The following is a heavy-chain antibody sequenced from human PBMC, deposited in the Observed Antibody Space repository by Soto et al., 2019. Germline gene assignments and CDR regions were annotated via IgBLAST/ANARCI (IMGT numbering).Heavy chain of an antibody. CDR3: ARGSEDIAVVVAATSLWYFDL. J-gene: IGHJ2*01. D-gene: IGHD2-15*01. V-gene: IGHV4-34*01. Sequence: ATLSLTCAVYGGSFIGYYWSWIRKPPGKGLEWIGEINHSGSTNYNPSLKSRVTISVDTSKNQFSLKLSSVTAADTAVYYCARGSEDIAVVVAATSLWYFDLWGRGTLVTVSS. CDR2: INHSGST. CDR1: GGSFIGYY.